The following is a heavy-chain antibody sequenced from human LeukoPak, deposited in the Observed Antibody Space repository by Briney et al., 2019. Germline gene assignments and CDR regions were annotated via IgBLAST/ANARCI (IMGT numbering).Heavy chain of an antibody. CDR3: ARGLRSAHPDNWFDP. Sequence: GGSLRLSCAASGFTFDDYGMSWVRQAPGKGLEWVSGINWNGGSTGYADSVKGRFTISRDNAKNSLYLQMNSLRAEDTALYYCARGLRSAHPDNWFDPWGQGTLVTVSS. CDR1: GFTFDDYG. CDR2: INWNGGST. D-gene: IGHD3-16*01. J-gene: IGHJ5*02. V-gene: IGHV3-20*04.